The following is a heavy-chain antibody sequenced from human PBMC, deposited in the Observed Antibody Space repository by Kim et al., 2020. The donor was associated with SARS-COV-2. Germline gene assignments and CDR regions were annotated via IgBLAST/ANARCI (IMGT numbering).Heavy chain of an antibody. Sequence: GGSLRLSCAASGFTFSSYGMHWVRQAPGKGLEWVAVISYDGSNKYYADSVKGRFTISRDNSKNTLYLQMNSLRAEDTAVYYCAKDGSGVQGVFYYYYYYMDVWGKGTTVTVSS. CDR2: ISYDGSNK. J-gene: IGHJ6*03. D-gene: IGHD3-10*01. V-gene: IGHV3-30*18. CDR1: GFTFSSYG. CDR3: AKDGSGVQGVFYYYYYYMDV.